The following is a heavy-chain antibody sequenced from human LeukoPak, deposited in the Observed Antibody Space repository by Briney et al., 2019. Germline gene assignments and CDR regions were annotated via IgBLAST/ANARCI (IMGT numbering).Heavy chain of an antibody. CDR3: ARGRGYSVSQQVVFDC. CDR1: AFTFSNYW. V-gene: IGHV3-7*01. D-gene: IGHD5/OR15-5a*01. Sequence: GGSLRLSCAASAFTFSNYWMSWVRQAPGKGLEWVANINQDGSEIYYVDSVKGRFTISRDNAKNSLYLQMNSLRAEDTAVYYCARGRGYSVSQQVVFDCWGQGTLVTVSS. J-gene: IGHJ4*02. CDR2: INQDGSEI.